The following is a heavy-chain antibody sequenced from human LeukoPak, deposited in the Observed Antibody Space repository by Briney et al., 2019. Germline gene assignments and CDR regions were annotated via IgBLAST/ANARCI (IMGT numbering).Heavy chain of an antibody. V-gene: IGHV3-33*08. D-gene: IGHD2-15*01. CDR1: GFSFSTSW. CDR2: IWHDGSNK. J-gene: IGHJ5*02. Sequence: TGGSLRLSCAASGFSFSTSWMAWVRQAPGKGLEWVAIIWHDGSNKFYGDSVRGRFTISRDNSKNTLYLQMNSLRAEDTALYYCARDGGAFCSGGSCFLDWFDPWGQGTLVTVSS. CDR3: ARDGGAFCSGGSCFLDWFDP.